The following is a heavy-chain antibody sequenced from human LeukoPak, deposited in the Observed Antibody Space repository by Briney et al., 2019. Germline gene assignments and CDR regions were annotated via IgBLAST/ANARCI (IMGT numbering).Heavy chain of an antibody. CDR1: GFTFSSYW. Sequence: GVSLRLSCAASGFTFSSYWMSWVRQAPGKGLEWVANIKQDGSEKNYVDSVKGRFTISRDNAKNSLELQMNSLRDEDTAVYYCARAGGYASSWAYWGQGTLVTVSS. V-gene: IGHV3-7*01. CDR2: IKQDGSEK. J-gene: IGHJ4*02. D-gene: IGHD5-12*01. CDR3: ARAGGYASSWAY.